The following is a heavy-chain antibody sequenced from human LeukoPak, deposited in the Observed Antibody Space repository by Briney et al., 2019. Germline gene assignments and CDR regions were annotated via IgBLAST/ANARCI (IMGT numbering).Heavy chain of an antibody. CDR2: INAGNGNT. CDR1: GYTFTSYA. V-gene: IGHV1-3*01. Sequence: ASVKVSCKASGYTFTSYAMHWVRQAPGQRLEWMGWINAGNGNTKYSQKFQGRVTITRDTSASTAYMELSSLRSEDTAVYYFAIRADIVATIPWFDPWGQGTLVTVSS. D-gene: IGHD5-12*01. CDR3: AIRADIVATIPWFDP. J-gene: IGHJ5*02.